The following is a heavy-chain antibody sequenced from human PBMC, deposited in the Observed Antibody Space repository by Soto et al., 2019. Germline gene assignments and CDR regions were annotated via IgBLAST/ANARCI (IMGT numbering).Heavy chain of an antibody. V-gene: IGHV3-48*03. Sequence: EVQLVESGGGLVQPGGSLRLSCAASGFTFGTYEMNWVRQAPGKGLEWVSYISRSGSTLYYADSVKGRFTISRDNAKNSLYLQLNSLRAEDTAVYYCARDPSLSSSSYLSYYYGMDVWGQGTTVTVSS. CDR3: ARDPSLSSSSYLSYYYGMDV. CDR1: GFTFGTYE. CDR2: ISRSGSTL. D-gene: IGHD6-6*01. J-gene: IGHJ6*02.